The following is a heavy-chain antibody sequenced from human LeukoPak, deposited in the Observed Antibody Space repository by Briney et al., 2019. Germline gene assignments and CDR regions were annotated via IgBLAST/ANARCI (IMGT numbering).Heavy chain of an antibody. CDR3: ARVYSGYDYSFDY. Sequence: GGSLRLSCAASGFTFSSYSMNWVRQAPGKGLEWVSYISSSSSTIYYADSVKGRFTISRDNAKNSLYLQMNSLRAEDTAVYYCARVYSGYDYSFDYWGQGTLVTVSS. CDR1: GFTFSSYS. J-gene: IGHJ4*02. V-gene: IGHV3-48*04. CDR2: ISSSSSTI. D-gene: IGHD5-12*01.